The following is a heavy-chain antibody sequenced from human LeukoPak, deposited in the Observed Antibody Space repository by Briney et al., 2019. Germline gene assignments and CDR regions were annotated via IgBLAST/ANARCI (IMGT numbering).Heavy chain of an antibody. CDR3: AREGSSWSHYYFDY. V-gene: IGHV3-20*01. CDR2: INWNGGST. D-gene: IGHD6-13*01. CDR1: GFTFSSYA. J-gene: IGHJ4*02. Sequence: GASLRLSCAASGFTFSSYAMSWVRQAPGKGLEWVSGINWNGGSTGYADSVKGRFTISRDNAKNSLYLQMNSLRAEDTALYHCAREGSSWSHYYFDYWGQGTLVTVSS.